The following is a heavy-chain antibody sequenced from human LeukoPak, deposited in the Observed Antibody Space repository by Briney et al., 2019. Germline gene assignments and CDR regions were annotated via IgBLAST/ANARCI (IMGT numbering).Heavy chain of an antibody. V-gene: IGHV3-7*01. J-gene: IGHJ6*03. CDR1: GFTFSSSA. D-gene: IGHD3-9*01. CDR2: IKQDGSEE. Sequence: GGSLRLSCAASGFTFSSSAMSWVRQAPGKGLEWVANIKQDGSEEYYVDSVKGRFTISRDNAKNSLYLQMNSLRAEDTAVYYCARAPVDYYDILTGYYPDYYMDVWGRGTTVTISS. CDR3: ARAPVDYYDILTGYYPDYYMDV.